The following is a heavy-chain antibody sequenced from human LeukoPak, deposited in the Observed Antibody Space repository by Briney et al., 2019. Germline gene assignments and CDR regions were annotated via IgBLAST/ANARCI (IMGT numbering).Heavy chain of an antibody. V-gene: IGHV3-30*03. Sequence: GGSLRLSCAASGFTFSSYGMHWVRQAPGKGLEWVAVISYDGSNKYYADSVKGRFTISRDNSKNTLYLQMNSLRAEDTAVYYCARGGSSWYFLTDYWGQGTLVTVSS. D-gene: IGHD6-13*01. CDR1: GFTFSSYG. CDR2: ISYDGSNK. J-gene: IGHJ4*02. CDR3: ARGGSSWYFLTDY.